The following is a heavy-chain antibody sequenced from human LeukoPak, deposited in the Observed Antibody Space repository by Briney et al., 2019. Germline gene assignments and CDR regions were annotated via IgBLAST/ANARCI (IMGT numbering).Heavy chain of an antibody. Sequence: GGSLRLSCAASGFTFSSYAMSWVRQAPGKGLEWVSAISGSGGSTYYADSEKGRFTISRDNSKNTLYLQMNSLRAEDTAVYYCAKDLTYYDFWSVDAFDIWGQGTMVTVSS. CDR1: GFTFSSYA. V-gene: IGHV3-23*01. J-gene: IGHJ3*02. CDR3: AKDLTYYDFWSVDAFDI. CDR2: ISGSGGST. D-gene: IGHD3-3*01.